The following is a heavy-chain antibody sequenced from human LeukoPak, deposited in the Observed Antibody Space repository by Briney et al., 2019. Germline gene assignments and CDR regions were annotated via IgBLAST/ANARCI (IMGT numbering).Heavy chain of an antibody. CDR1: GYTFTGYY. CDR3: ARELELQAGAFDI. CDR2: INPNSGGT. V-gene: IGHV1-2*02. J-gene: IGHJ3*02. D-gene: IGHD1-7*01. Sequence: ASVKVSCEASGYTFTGYYMHWVRQAPGQGLEWMGWINPNSGGTNYAQKFQGRVTMTRDTSISTAYMELSRLRSDDTAVYYCARELELQAGAFDIWGQGTMVTVSS.